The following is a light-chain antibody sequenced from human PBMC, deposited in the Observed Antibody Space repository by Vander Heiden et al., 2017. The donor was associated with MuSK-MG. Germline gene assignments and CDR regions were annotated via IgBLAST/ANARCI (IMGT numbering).Light chain of an antibody. CDR1: QDISNY. CDR2: DAS. V-gene: IGKV1-33*01. CDR3: QQYDNLT. J-gene: IGKJ3*01. Sequence: DIQMTQSPSSLSASVGDRVTITCQASQDISNYLNWYQQKPGKAPKLLIYDASNLETGVPSRFSGSGSGTDFTFTISSLQPEDIATYYCQQYDNLTFGPGTKVDIQ.